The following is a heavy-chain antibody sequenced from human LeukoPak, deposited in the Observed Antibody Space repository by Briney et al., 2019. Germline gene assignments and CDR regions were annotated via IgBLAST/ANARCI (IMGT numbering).Heavy chain of an antibody. Sequence: PGGSLRLSCAASGFTFSSYAMSWVRQAPGKGLEWVSAISGSGGSTYYADSVKGRFTISRDNSKNTLYLQMNSLRAEDTAVYYCAKGSIYSSSWYRRNYFDYWGQGTLVTVSS. D-gene: IGHD6-13*01. CDR3: AKGSIYSSSWYRRNYFDY. V-gene: IGHV3-23*01. CDR1: GFTFSSYA. J-gene: IGHJ4*02. CDR2: ISGSGGST.